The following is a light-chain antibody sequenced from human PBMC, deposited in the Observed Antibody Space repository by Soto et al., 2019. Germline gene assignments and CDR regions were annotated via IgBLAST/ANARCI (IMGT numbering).Light chain of an antibody. CDR1: QNVASY. J-gene: IGKJ4*01. Sequence: DIQMTQSPSSLSASVGDKVTITCRASQNVASYLNWYQQTLGTAPKVLIYATSTLKTGVPSRFSGYGSRTEFILNITSLQPEEFATYYCQQTYNTPLTCGGGTKVEIK. V-gene: IGKV1-39*01. CDR2: ATS. CDR3: QQTYNTPLT.